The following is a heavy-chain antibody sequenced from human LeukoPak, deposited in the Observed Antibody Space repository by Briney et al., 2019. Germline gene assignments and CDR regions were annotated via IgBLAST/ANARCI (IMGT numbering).Heavy chain of an antibody. Sequence: GGSLRLSCAASGFTFSSYSMNWVRQAPGKGLEWVSSISSSSSYIYYADSVKGRFTISRDNAKNSLCLQMNSLRAEDTAVYYCARGIAARPGGYWGQGTLVTVSS. CDR3: ARGIAARPGGY. D-gene: IGHD6-6*01. J-gene: IGHJ4*02. V-gene: IGHV3-21*01. CDR1: GFTFSSYS. CDR2: ISSSSSYI.